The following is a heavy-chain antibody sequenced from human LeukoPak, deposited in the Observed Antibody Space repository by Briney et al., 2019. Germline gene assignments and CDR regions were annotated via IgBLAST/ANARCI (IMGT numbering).Heavy chain of an antibody. CDR3: ARESMVRGVSHS. J-gene: IGHJ4*02. CDR1: GFTFSSYT. D-gene: IGHD3-10*01. V-gene: IGHV3-7*03. CDR2: IKQDGSEK. Sequence: GGSLRLSCTASGFTFSSYTMHWVRQAPGKGLEWVANIKQDGSEKYYVDSVKGRFTISRDNSKNTLFLQMNGLRAEDTAMYYCARESMVRGVSHSWGQGTLVTVSS.